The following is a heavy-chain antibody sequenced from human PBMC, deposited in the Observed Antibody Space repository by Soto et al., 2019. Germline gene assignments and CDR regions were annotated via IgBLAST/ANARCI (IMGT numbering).Heavy chain of an antibody. J-gene: IGHJ6*03. CDR2: IYYSGST. CDR1: GCSISSSSYY. D-gene: IGHD2-2*03. V-gene: IGHV4-39*01. Sequence: PSETLSLTCTVSGCSISSSSYYWGWIRQPPGKGLEWIGSIYYSGSTYYNPSLKSRVTISVDTSKNQFSLKLSSVTAADTAVYYCARRSMDIVVVPAALYYYYYMDVWGKGTTVTVSS. CDR3: ARRSMDIVVVPAALYYYYYMDV.